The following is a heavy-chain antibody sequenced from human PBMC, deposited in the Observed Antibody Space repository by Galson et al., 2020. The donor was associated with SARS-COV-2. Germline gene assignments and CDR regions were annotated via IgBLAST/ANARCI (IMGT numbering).Heavy chain of an antibody. CDR2: IRSGSTYR. D-gene: IGHD6-19*01. CDR3: ARGYGSGWPVGTFDL. Sequence: GSLRLSCAASGFTFSPYDMNWVRQAPGKGLEWVPSIRSGSTYRLYADSVKGRFTVSRDNAENSLYLQMDSLRAEDTAVYYCARGYGSGWPVGTFDLWGQGTMVTVSS. V-gene: IGHV3-21*01. CDR1: GFTFSPYD. J-gene: IGHJ3*01.